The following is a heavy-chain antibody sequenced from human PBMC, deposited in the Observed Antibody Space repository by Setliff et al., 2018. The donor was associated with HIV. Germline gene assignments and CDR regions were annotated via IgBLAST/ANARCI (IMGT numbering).Heavy chain of an antibody. CDR3: ARGRYRSRWYASDHYYIDV. CDR1: GGSISSSSYY. D-gene: IGHD6-13*01. CDR2: IYYRGST. V-gene: IGHV4-39*01. Sequence: SETLSLTCTVSGGSISSSSYYWGWIRQPPGKGLQWIGSIYYRGSTYYNPSLKSRVTISVDTSKNQFSRKLRSVTAADTALYYCARGRYRSRWYASDHYYIDVWGKGTTVTVS. J-gene: IGHJ6*03.